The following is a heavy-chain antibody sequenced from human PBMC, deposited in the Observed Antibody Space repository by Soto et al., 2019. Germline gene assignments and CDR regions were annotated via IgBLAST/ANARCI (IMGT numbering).Heavy chain of an antibody. V-gene: IGHV2-5*02. J-gene: IGHJ4*02. D-gene: IGHD3-10*01. CDR3: AHRAYFDSGKQFDY. CDR1: GVSLITSVVG. CDR2: IYWDDEK. Sequence: QITLKESGPTLVKPTHTLTLTCTFSGVSLITSVVGVGWMRQPPGEALEWLASIYWDDEKRYSPSLKTRLTVTKDTSKNQVVLTMTNVDPVDTATYYCAHRAYFDSGKQFDYWGQGTLVSVSS.